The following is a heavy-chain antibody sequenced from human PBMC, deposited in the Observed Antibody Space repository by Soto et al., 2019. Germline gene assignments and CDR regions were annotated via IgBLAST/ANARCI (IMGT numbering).Heavy chain of an antibody. D-gene: IGHD2-15*01. V-gene: IGHV4-59*01. CDR1: GGSISSYY. CDR2: IYYSGST. Sequence: ETLSLTCTVSGGSISSYYCIWIRQPPGKGLEWIGYIYYSGSTNYNPSLKSRVTISVDTSKNQFSLKLSSVTAADTAVYYCARVWGCSGGSCLPYFYYWGQGTLVTVSS. J-gene: IGHJ4*02. CDR3: ARVWGCSGGSCLPYFYY.